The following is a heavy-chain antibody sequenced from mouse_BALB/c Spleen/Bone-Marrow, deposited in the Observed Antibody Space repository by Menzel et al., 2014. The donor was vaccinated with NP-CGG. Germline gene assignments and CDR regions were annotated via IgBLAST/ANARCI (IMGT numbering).Heavy chain of an antibody. J-gene: IGHJ4*01. CDR3: ARAYYRYAMDY. V-gene: IGHV3-5*02. CDR1: GISITTGNYR. Sequence: EVQGVESGPGLVKPSQTVSLTCTVTGISITTGNYRWSWIRQFPGNKLEWIGFIYYSGTITYNPSLTSRTTITRDTSKNQFFLEMNSLTTEDTATYYCARAYYRYAMDYWGQGTSVTVS. D-gene: IGHD2-14*01. CDR2: IYYSGTI.